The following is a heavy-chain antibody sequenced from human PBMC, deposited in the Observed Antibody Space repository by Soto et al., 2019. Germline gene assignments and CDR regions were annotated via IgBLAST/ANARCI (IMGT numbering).Heavy chain of an antibody. CDR2: IIPIFGTA. D-gene: IGHD3-10*01. CDR1: GGTFSSYA. V-gene: IGHV1-69*05. Sequence: QVQLVQSGAEVKKPGSSVKVSCKASGGTFSSYAISXXRQAXGQGLEWMGGIIPIFGTANYAQKFQGRVXXXXXXXXXXXXXXXXXXXXXXXXXYXCARXXXXAGYYYGMDVWGQGTTVTVSS. J-gene: IGHJ6*02. CDR3: ARXXXXAGYYYGMDV.